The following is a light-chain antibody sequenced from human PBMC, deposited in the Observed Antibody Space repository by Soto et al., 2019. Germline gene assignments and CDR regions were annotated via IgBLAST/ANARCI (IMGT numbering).Light chain of an antibody. V-gene: IGKV3-20*01. J-gene: IGKJ4*01. Sequence: EVVLTQSPGTLSLSPGERATLSCRASQSISQSLAWYQQRPGQSPRLLIYDASRRATGIPDRFTGSGFGTDFTLTISRLAPEDLAVYYCQQYGNSPLTFGGGTKVEIK. CDR1: QSISQS. CDR2: DAS. CDR3: QQYGNSPLT.